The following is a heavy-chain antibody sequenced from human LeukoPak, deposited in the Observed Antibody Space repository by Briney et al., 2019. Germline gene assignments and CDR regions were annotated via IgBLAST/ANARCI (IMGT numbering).Heavy chain of an antibody. CDR1: GFTFSSYA. J-gene: IGHJ4*02. CDR3: AKGRSAVTTPLYFDY. D-gene: IGHD4-11*01. V-gene: IGHV3-23*01. Sequence: GGSLRLSCAASGFTFSSYAMSWVRQAPGKGLEWVSAISGSGGSTYYADSVKGRFTISRDNSKNTLYLQMNSLRAEDTAVYYCAKGRSAVTTPLYFDYWGQGTLVTVSS. CDR2: ISGSGGST.